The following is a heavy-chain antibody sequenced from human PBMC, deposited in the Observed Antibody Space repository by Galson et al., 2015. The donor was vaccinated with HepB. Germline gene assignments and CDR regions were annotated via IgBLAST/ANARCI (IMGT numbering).Heavy chain of an antibody. CDR1: GYSFTTYG. V-gene: IGHV1-18*01. D-gene: IGHD2-2*01. CDR2: ISGYDGNT. J-gene: IGHJ4*02. CDR3: ARDRGSIYQFDY. Sequence: SVKVSCKASGYSFTTYGISWLRQAPGQGLEWMGWISGYDGNTEYAQSFQGRLTMTTDTSTSTAYMELRSLQSDDTAIYYCARDRGSIYQFDYWGQGTLVTVSS.